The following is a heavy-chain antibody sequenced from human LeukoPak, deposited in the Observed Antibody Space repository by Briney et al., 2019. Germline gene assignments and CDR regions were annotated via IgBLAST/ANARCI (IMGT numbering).Heavy chain of an antibody. V-gene: IGHV4-34*01. J-gene: IGHJ3*02. Sequence: GSLRLSCAASRFTFSSYTMSWVRQAPGKGLEWIGEINHSGSTNYNPSLKSRVTISVDTSKNQFSLKLSSVTAADTAVYYCARATGDGSGYYDDVFDIWGQGTTVTVSS. CDR3: ARATGDGSGYYDDVFDI. CDR1: RFTFSSYT. D-gene: IGHD3-22*01. CDR2: INHSGST.